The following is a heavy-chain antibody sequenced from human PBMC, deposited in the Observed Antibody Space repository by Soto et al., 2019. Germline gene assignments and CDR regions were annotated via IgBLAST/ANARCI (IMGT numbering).Heavy chain of an antibody. V-gene: IGHV4-30-4*01. Sequence: SETLSLTCTVSGGSISSGDYYWSWFRQPPGKGLEWIGYIYYSGSTYYNPSLKSRVTISVDTSKNQFSLKLSSVTAADTAVYYCARRSGNYFDYWGQGTLVTVSS. CDR2: IYYSGST. J-gene: IGHJ4*02. CDR1: GGSISSGDYY. CDR3: ARRSGNYFDY.